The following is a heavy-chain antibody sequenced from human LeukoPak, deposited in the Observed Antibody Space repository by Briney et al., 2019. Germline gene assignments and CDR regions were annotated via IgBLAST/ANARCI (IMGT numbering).Heavy chain of an antibody. Sequence: SETLSLTCSVSGGSISSYYWSWIRQPPGKGLEWIGYIYYSGSTNYNPSLKSRVTISVDTSKNQFSLKLSSVTAADTAVYYCARETSQKGAHYMDVWGKGTTVTISS. CDR1: GGSISSYY. CDR3: ARETSQKGAHYMDV. V-gene: IGHV4-59*01. D-gene: IGHD3-16*01. CDR2: IYYSGST. J-gene: IGHJ6*03.